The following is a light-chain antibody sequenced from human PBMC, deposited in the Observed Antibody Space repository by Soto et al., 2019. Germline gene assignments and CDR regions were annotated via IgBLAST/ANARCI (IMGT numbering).Light chain of an antibody. CDR2: DVT. Sequence: QSALTQPASVSGSPGQSITISCTGTSSDIGVYNYVSWYQQHPGKAPKLMIYDVTKRPSGVSNRFSGSKSGNTASLTISGLQAEDEADYYCPSYRGSVIFEVFGGGTKVTVL. V-gene: IGLV2-14*01. CDR1: SSDIGVYNY. CDR3: PSYRGSVIFEV. J-gene: IGLJ2*01.